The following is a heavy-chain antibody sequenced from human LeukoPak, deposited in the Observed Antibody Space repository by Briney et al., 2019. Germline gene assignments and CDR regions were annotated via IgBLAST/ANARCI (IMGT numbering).Heavy chain of an antibody. Sequence: GGSLRLSCAASGFTFSTYAMSWVRQAPGKGLEWVSAISGSGGSTYYADSVKGRFTISRDNSKNTLYLQMNSLRAEDTAVYYCAKSEILTGYFYYFDYWGQGTLVTVSS. CDR3: AKSEILTGYFYYFDY. CDR2: ISGSGGST. CDR1: GFTFSTYA. D-gene: IGHD3-9*01. J-gene: IGHJ4*02. V-gene: IGHV3-23*01.